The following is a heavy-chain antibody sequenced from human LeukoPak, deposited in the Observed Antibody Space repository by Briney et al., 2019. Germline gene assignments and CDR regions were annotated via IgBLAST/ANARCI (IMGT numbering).Heavy chain of an antibody. V-gene: IGHV3-21*01. CDR2: INSGTYI. CDR3: ARGSTIFGVVSWFDP. J-gene: IGHJ5*02. D-gene: IGHD3-3*01. Sequence: GGSLRLSCAASGFTFSSSWMHWVCQAPEKGLEWVSLINSGTYIHYADSVKGRFTISRDNAKNSLYLQMNSLRAEDTAVYYCARGSTIFGVVSWFDPWGQGTLVTVSS. CDR1: GFTFSSSW.